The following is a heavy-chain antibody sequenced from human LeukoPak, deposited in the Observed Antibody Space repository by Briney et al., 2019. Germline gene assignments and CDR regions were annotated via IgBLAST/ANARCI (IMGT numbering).Heavy chain of an antibody. J-gene: IGHJ4*02. Sequence: SVKVSCKASGGTFSSYAISWVRQAPGQGLEWMGRIIPILGIANYAQKFQGRVTMTTDTSTSTAYMELRSLRSDDTAVYYCARGYSGSYMDYWGQGTLVTVSS. D-gene: IGHD1-26*01. V-gene: IGHV1-69*04. CDR1: GGTFSSYA. CDR3: ARGYSGSYMDY. CDR2: IIPILGIA.